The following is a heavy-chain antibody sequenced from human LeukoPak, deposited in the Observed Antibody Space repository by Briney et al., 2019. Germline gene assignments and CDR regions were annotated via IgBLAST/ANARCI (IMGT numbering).Heavy chain of an antibody. CDR1: GFTFSNFA. V-gene: IGHV3-23*01. Sequence: GGSLRLSCAASGFTFSNFAMNWVRQAPGKGLEWVSAISAGGTFYADFVKGRFTISRDNSKNTLYLQMNSLRAEDTAVYYCAKRTDVGGYLDYWGQGTLVTVSS. D-gene: IGHD4-23*01. CDR2: ISAGGT. J-gene: IGHJ4*02. CDR3: AKRTDVGGYLDY.